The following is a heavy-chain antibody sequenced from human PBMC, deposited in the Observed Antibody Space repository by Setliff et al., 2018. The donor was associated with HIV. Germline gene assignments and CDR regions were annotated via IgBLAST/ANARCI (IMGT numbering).Heavy chain of an antibody. J-gene: IGHJ4*02. CDR2: IYNSAST. V-gene: IGHV4-59*08. Sequence: SETLSLTCTVSGGPISSYCWNWIRQPPGKGLEWIGYIYNSASTSYNPSLKSRVTISVDTSKNQFSLKLSSVTAADTAVYYCARHSPSDYWGQGTLVTVSS. CDR1: GGPISSYC. CDR3: ARHSPSDY.